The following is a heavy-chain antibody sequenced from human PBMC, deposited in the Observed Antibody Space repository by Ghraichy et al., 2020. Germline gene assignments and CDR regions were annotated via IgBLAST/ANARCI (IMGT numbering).Heavy chain of an antibody. J-gene: IGHJ6*03. D-gene: IGHD5-18*01. CDR3: ARVASGRGYSYGYPYYMDV. CDR2: ISSSSSTI. Sequence: LSLTCAASGFTFSSYSMNWVRQAPGKGLEWVSYISSSSSTIYYADSVKGRFTISRDNAKNSLYLQMNSLRAEDAAVYYCARVASGRGYSYGYPYYMDVWGKGTTVTVSS. CDR1: GFTFSSYS. V-gene: IGHV3-48*01.